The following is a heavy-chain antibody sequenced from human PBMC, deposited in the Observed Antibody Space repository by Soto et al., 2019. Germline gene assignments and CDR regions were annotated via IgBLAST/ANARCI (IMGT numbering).Heavy chain of an antibody. Sequence: PGGSLRLSCAASGFTFSNYNMNWVRQAPGKGLEWIAYISSTTGTIYYADSAKGRFTISRDNAKNALYLQMSRLRDEDTAVYYCAREGLIWFGELLRKYYNYALDVWGQGTTVTVSS. J-gene: IGHJ6*02. V-gene: IGHV3-48*02. CDR3: AREGLIWFGELLRKYYNYALDV. CDR1: GFTFSNYN. D-gene: IGHD3-10*01. CDR2: ISSTTGTI.